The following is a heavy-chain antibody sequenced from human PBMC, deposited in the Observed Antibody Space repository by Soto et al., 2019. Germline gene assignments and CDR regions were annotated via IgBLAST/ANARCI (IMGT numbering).Heavy chain of an antibody. V-gene: IGHV3-66*01. CDR2: LYRGGGT. D-gene: IGHD3-22*01. CDR1: GFTVTDNY. CDR3: GRCDTSGYFDRF. J-gene: IGHJ4*02. Sequence: EVQVVESGGALVQPGGSLRLSCTASGFTVTDNYMTWVRQAPGKGLEWVSVLYRGGGTYYADSVKGRFTISRDSSSNTLFLQMNSLRDEDTAIYYCGRCDTSGYFDRFWGQGTLVTVSS.